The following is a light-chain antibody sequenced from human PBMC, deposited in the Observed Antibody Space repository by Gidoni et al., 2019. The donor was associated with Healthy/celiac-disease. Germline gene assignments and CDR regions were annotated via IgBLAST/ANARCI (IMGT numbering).Light chain of an antibody. J-gene: IGKJ4*01. V-gene: IGKV3-11*01. CDR3: QQRSNWPPGVT. CDR2: DAS. Sequence: EIVLTQSPATLSLSPGERATRSCRASQSVSSYLAWYQQKPGQAPRLLIYDASNRATGIPARFSGSGSGTDFTLTISSLEPEDFAVYYCQQRSNWPPGVTFGGGTKVGIK. CDR1: QSVSSY.